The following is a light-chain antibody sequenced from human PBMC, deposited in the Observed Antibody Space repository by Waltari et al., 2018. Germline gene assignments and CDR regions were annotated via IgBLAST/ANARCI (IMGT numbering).Light chain of an antibody. Sequence: EIVLTQSPATLSLSPGERATLSCRASQSVSTYLGWYQQKPGQAPRLLIYDASNRVTGIPARFSGSGSGTDFTLTISSLEPEDFAVYYCRQCSNWPLTFGGGTKVEIK. V-gene: IGKV3-11*01. J-gene: IGKJ4*01. CDR3: RQCSNWPLT. CDR2: DAS. CDR1: QSVSTY.